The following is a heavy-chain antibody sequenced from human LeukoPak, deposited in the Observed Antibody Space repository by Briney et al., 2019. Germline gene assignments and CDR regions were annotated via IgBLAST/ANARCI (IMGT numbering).Heavy chain of an antibody. CDR3: ARHRRLVTPDY. CDR2: IYPGDSDT. V-gene: IGHV5-51*01. J-gene: IGHJ4*02. D-gene: IGHD3-9*01. CDR1: GYSFTSYW. Sequence: GESLQISCQGSGYSFTSYWIGWVRQMPGKGLGWMGIIYPGDSDTRYSPSFQGQVTISADKSISTAYLQWSSLKASDTAMYYCARHRRLVTPDYWGQGTLVTVSS.